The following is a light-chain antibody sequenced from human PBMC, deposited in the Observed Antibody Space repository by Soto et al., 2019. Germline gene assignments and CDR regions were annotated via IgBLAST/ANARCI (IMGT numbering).Light chain of an antibody. J-gene: IGLJ1*01. V-gene: IGLV2-23*02. Sequence: QSVLTQPASVSGSPGQSITISCTGTSSEVGSYNLVSWYQHHPGKAPKLIIYEVSKRPSGVSNRFSGSKSGNTASLTISGLQAEDEADYYCCSYAGSSTLVFGTGTKLTV. CDR1: SSEVGSYNL. CDR3: CSYAGSSTLV. CDR2: EVS.